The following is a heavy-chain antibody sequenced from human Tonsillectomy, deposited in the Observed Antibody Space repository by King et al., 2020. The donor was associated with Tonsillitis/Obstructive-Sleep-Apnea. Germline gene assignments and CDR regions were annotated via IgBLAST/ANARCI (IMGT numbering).Heavy chain of an antibody. D-gene: IGHD2-15*01. CDR2: INPSGGST. J-gene: IGHJ3*02. Sequence: QLVQSGAEVKKPGASVKVSCKASGYTFTSYYMHWVRQAPGQGLEWMGIINPSGGSTRYAQKFQGRVTMTWDTSTSTVYMELSSLRSEDTAVYFCARENGLTPYWSGGRCDRDDAFDIWGQGTMVTVSS. V-gene: IGHV1-46*01. CDR1: GYTFTSYY. CDR3: ARENGLTPYWSGGRCDRDDAFDI.